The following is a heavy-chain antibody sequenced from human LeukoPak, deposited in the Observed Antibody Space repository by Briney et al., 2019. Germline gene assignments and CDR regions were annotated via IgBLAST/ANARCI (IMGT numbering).Heavy chain of an antibody. D-gene: IGHD4/OR15-4a*01. Sequence: GGSLRLSCAASGFTFRNHLMHWVRQAPGKGLVWVSCINSGGSSTSYADSVKGRFTISRDNAKNTLYLQMNSLRAEDTAVYYCAGELGAGYWGQGTLVTVSS. CDR1: GFTFRNHL. J-gene: IGHJ4*02. V-gene: IGHV3-74*01. CDR3: AGELGAGY. CDR2: INSGGSST.